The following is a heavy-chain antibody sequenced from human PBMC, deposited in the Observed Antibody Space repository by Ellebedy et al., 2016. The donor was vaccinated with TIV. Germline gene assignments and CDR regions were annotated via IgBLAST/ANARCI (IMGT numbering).Heavy chain of an antibody. CDR3: AKDGNGEGWLDP. J-gene: IGHJ5*02. V-gene: IGHV3-33*06. CDR1: GFSFSNYG. CDR2: IWYDGSIK. Sequence: GGSLRLSCVASGFSFSNYGMHWVRQAPGKGLEWVAVIWYDGSIKLYADSVKGRFTVSRDNSKRTLSLQMNSLRAEDTAVYYCAKDGNGEGWLDPWGQGTLVTVSS. D-gene: IGHD4-17*01.